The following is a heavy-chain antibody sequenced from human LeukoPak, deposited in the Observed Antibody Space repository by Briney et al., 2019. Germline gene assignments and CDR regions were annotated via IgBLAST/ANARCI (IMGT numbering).Heavy chain of an antibody. V-gene: IGHV3-7*01. J-gene: IGHJ4*02. CDR3: AIWATSFDL. D-gene: IGHD3-10*01. CDR2: IKQDGSDK. CDR1: GFTFGNYW. Sequence: GGSLRLSCAASGFTFGNYWMSWVRQAPGKGLEWVANIKQDGSDKYYVDSVTGRFTISRDNAKNSLYLQMNNLRAEDTAVYYCAIWATSFDLWGQGTLVTVSS.